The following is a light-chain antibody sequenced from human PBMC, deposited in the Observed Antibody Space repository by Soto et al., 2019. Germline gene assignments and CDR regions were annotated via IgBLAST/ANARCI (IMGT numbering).Light chain of an antibody. J-gene: IGKJ2*01. Sequence: EVVLTQSPGTLSLSPGEGATLSCRASHNISSTYLAWYQQKPGQAPRLLIYGASSRATGIPDRFSGSGSGTDFTLTVSRLEPEDFAVFYSQHYGSSMYTFGQGTRLDIK. V-gene: IGKV3-20*01. CDR2: GAS. CDR3: QHYGSSMYT. CDR1: HNISSTY.